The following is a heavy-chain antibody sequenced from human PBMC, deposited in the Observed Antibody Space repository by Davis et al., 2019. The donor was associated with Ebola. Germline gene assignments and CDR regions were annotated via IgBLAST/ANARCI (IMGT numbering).Heavy chain of an antibody. D-gene: IGHD3-10*01. CDR2: ISGSGDST. J-gene: IGHJ5*02. CDR3: ARAAVRFGDNNWFDP. Sequence: GGSLRLSCAASGFTFSNYAMSWVRQAPGKGLEWVSGISGSGDSTYYAESVKGRVTISRDNPKNTLYLQMNSLRAEDTAVYYCARAAVRFGDNNWFDPWGQGTLVTVSS. V-gene: IGHV3-23*01. CDR1: GFTFSNYA.